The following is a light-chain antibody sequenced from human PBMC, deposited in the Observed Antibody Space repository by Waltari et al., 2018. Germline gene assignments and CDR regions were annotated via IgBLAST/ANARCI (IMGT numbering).Light chain of an antibody. Sequence: QPVLTQSSSASASLGSSVKLTCTLNSGHSSYIIAWHQQQPGKAPRFLMKLEGSGSYNKGSGVPDGFSGSTSGADRYRTISNLQSEDEADYYCETWDRNSLVFGRGTKLTVL. CDR1: SGHSSYI. J-gene: IGLJ2*01. V-gene: IGLV4-60*03. CDR3: ETWDRNSLV. CDR2: LEGSGSY.